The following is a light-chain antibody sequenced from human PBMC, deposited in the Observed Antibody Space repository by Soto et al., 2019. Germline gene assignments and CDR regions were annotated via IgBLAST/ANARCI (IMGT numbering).Light chain of an antibody. CDR3: QQSHSGLT. CDR1: QTIATY. J-gene: IGKJ2*01. V-gene: IGKV1-39*01. CDR2: AAS. Sequence: DIQMTQSPSSLSASVGDRVTITCRASQTIATYLTWYQQKPGKAPKLLIYAASNLDGGVPSRFSGSGSGTDFTLTISSLQPEDFATYYCQQSHSGLTFGQGTKLQIK.